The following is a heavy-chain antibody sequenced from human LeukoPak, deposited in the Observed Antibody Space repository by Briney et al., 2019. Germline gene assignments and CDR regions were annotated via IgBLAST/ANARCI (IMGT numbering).Heavy chain of an antibody. CDR1: GFTFSRHS. J-gene: IGHJ4*02. CDR2: IKEDGSET. CDR3: AKAYIGTSCSY. V-gene: IGHV3-7*01. Sequence: GGSLRLSCVGSGFTFSRHSMSWVRQAPGKGLEWVANIKEDGSETYYVDSVKGRFSISRDNSKNTLYLQMNSLRAEDTAVYYCAKAYIGTSCSYWGQGTLVTVSS. D-gene: IGHD2-2*01.